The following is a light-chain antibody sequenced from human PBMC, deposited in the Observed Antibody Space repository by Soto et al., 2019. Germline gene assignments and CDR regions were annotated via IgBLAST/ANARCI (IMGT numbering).Light chain of an antibody. V-gene: IGKV1-33*01. CDR2: DAS. Sequence: DIQMNQSQSSLSASVGDRVPITCQASQNINNYLNWYQQTPRSAPKLLIYDASNLEAGVPSRIRGSGSGTDFTFTISRLNPEEIATSDCQQYENLPTFGQRTRLEIK. J-gene: IGKJ5*01. CDR3: QQYENLPT. CDR1: QNINNY.